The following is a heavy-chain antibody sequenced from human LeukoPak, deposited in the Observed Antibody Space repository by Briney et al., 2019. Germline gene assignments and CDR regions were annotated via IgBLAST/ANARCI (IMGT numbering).Heavy chain of an antibody. CDR1: GYTFTGYY. J-gene: IGHJ4*02. Sequence: ASVKVSCKASGYTFTGYYMHWVRQAPGQGLEWMGWINPNSGGTSYAQKFQGWVTMTRDTSISTAYMELSRLRSDDTAVYYCAINDDSSGYYASWGQGTLVTVSS. CDR2: INPNSGGT. CDR3: AINDDSSGYYAS. D-gene: IGHD3-22*01. V-gene: IGHV1-2*04.